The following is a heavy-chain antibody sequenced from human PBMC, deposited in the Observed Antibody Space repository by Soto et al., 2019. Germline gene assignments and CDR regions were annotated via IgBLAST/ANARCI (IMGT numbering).Heavy chain of an antibody. V-gene: IGHV5-51*01. CDR1: GYSFTSYW. D-gene: IGHD4-17*01. J-gene: IGHJ4*02. CDR2: IFPGDSDT. Sequence: PGESLKISCEASGYSFTSYWIAWVRQMPGKGLEWMAIIFPGDSDTRYSPPFQGQVTISADKSNTTAYLQWSSLKASDTAIYYCARLYGNYLGYWGQGTLVTVSS. CDR3: ARLYGNYLGY.